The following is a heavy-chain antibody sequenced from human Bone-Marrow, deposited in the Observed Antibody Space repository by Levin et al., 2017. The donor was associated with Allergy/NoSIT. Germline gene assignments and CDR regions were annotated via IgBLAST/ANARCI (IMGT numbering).Heavy chain of an antibody. D-gene: IGHD6-19*01. J-gene: IGHJ2*01. V-gene: IGHV3-23*01. CDR1: GFTSSSYA. CDR2: ISGSTDAT. Sequence: LPGGSLRLSCVASGFTSSSYAMSWVRQAPGKGLDWVSGISGSTDATFYADSVKGRFTISRDTSKNTVYLQMNSLRADDTAKYYCAKDHSSGWTRNFYYFDLWGRGTLVTVSS. CDR3: AKDHSSGWTRNFYYFDL.